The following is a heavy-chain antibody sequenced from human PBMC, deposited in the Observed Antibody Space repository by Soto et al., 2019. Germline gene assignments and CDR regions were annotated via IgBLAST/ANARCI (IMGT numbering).Heavy chain of an antibody. CDR3: ARGGGSYGDYGQDDI. CDR2: IWYDGSNK. D-gene: IGHD4-17*01. CDR1: GFTFSSYG. Sequence: QVQLVESGGGVVQPGRSLRLSCAASGFTFSSYGMHWVRQAPGKGLEWVAVIWYDGSNKYYADSVKGRFTISRDNSKNTLYLQMNSLRAEDTAVYYCARGGGSYGDYGQDDIWGQGTMVTVSS. J-gene: IGHJ3*02. V-gene: IGHV3-33*01.